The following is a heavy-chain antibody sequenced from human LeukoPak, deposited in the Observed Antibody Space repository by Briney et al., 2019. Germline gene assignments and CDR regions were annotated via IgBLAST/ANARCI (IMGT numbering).Heavy chain of an antibody. D-gene: IGHD2-15*01. CDR3: ARGIRGVVRGFDY. V-gene: IGHV4-34*01. Sequence: SETLSLTCAVYGGSFSGYYWSWIRQPPGKGLEWIGEINHSGSTNYNPSLKSRVTISVDTSKNQFSLKLSSVTAADTAVYYCARGIRGVVRGFDYWGQGTLVTVSS. J-gene: IGHJ4*02. CDR1: GGSFSGYY. CDR2: INHSGST.